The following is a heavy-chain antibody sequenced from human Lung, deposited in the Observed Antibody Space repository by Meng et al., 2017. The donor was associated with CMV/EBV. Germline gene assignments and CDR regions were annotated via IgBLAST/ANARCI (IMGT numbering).Heavy chain of an antibody. Sequence: SVKVSXKASGYTFINHGFSWVRQAPGQGLEWMGWISTYSGNTNYAQKFQGRVTMSTDTSTNTAYMELRSLRSDDTAVYYCARDFVPFGATAVYYGMDVWGQGTSVTVSS. D-gene: IGHD6-13*01. CDR2: ISTYSGNT. V-gene: IGHV1-18*01. CDR1: GYTFINHG. J-gene: IGHJ6*02. CDR3: ARDFVPFGATAVYYGMDV.